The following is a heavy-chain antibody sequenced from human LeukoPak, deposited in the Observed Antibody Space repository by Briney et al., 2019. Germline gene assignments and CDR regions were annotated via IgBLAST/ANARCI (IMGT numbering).Heavy chain of an antibody. V-gene: IGHV4-39*01. Sequence: SETLSLTCTVSGGSISSSSYYWAWIRQPPGKGLEWVGSISYSGYTHYNPSLKSRLTISVDTFKNQFSLKLSSVTAADTAVYYCARRFGSYYYYGMDVWGQGTTVTVSS. J-gene: IGHJ6*02. CDR1: GGSISSSSYY. CDR3: ARRFGSYYYYGMDV. D-gene: IGHD3-10*01. CDR2: ISYSGYT.